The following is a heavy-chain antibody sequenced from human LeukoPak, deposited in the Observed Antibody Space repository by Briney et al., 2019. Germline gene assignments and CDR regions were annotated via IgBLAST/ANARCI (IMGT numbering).Heavy chain of an antibody. D-gene: IGHD3-10*01. CDR1: GYTLTELS. CDR2: FDPEDGET. Sequence: ASMKVSCKVSGYTLTELSMHWVRQAPGKGLEWMGGFDPEDGETIYAQKFQGRVTMTEDTSTDTAYMELSSLRSEDTAVYYCATFYGSGSYYNFGFDYWGQGTLVTVSS. J-gene: IGHJ4*02. CDR3: ATFYGSGSYYNFGFDY. V-gene: IGHV1-24*01.